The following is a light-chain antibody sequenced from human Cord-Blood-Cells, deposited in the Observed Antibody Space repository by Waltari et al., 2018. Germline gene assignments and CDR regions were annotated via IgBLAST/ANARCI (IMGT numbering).Light chain of an antibody. J-gene: IGKJ3*01. CDR3: QQSYSTLT. V-gene: IGKV1-39*01. CDR2: AAS. CDR1: QSISSY. Sequence: IQMTLSRFFLSASVGDRVTIPCRASQSISSYLNWYQQKPGKAPKLLIYAASSLQSGVPSRFSGSGSGTDFTLTISSLQPEDFATYYCQQSYSTLTFGPGTKVDIK.